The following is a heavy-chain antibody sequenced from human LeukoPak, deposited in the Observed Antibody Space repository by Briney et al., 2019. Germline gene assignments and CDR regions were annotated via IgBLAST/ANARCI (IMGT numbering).Heavy chain of an antibody. D-gene: IGHD6-13*01. CDR3: ARSYSGTWGYYDEY. Sequence: SETLSLTCTVSGGSISCSYWSWLRQPPGKGLEWIGYIYYSGSTNYNPSLESRVTISVDTSKNQFSLKLSSVTAADTSVYYCARSYSGTWGYYDEYWVQGTLVTVSS. CDR1: GGSISCSY. CDR2: IYYSGST. J-gene: IGHJ4*02. V-gene: IGHV4-59*01.